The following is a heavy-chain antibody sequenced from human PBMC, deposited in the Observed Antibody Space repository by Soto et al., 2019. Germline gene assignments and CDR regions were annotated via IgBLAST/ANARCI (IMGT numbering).Heavy chain of an antibody. D-gene: IGHD3-3*02. CDR1: GFPFSSFS. Sequence: PGGSLRLSCAASGFPFSSFSMNWVRQVPGKGLEWVSSISGTSRHIYYADSVKGRFTISRDNAKNSLYLQMNSLRAEDTAVYYCARFHPESLLAEYYFDFWGQGTLVTVSS. CDR3: ARFHPESLLAEYYFDF. CDR2: ISGTSRHI. J-gene: IGHJ4*02. V-gene: IGHV3-21*01.